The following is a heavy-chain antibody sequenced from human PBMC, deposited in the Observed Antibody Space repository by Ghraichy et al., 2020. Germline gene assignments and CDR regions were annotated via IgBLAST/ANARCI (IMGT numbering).Heavy chain of an antibody. V-gene: IGHV3-48*02. Sequence: GGSLRLSCAASGFTFSSYSRNWVRQAPGKGLEWVSYTSSSSSTIYYADSVKGRFTISRDNAKNSLYLQMNSLSDEDTAVYYCAREPGITAAGTRYNRLDHWGQGTLVTVSS. CDR3: AREPGITAAGTRYNRLDH. J-gene: IGHJ5*02. CDR1: GFTFSSYS. D-gene: IGHD6-13*01. CDR2: TSSSSSTI.